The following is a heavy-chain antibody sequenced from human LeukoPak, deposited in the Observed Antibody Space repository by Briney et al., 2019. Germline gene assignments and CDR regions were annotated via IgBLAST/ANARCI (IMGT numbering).Heavy chain of an antibody. D-gene: IGHD3-22*01. J-gene: IGHJ4*02. V-gene: IGHV3-66*01. CDR1: GFSVSKNY. CDR3: AKDRGWLVDY. Sequence: GGSLRLSCAASGFSVSKNYLTWVRQAPGKGLEWVSVIYSGGTTYYADSVKGRFTISRDNSQNTLYLQMDSLRAEDTAVYYCAKDRGWLVDYWGQGTLVTVSS. CDR2: IYSGGTT.